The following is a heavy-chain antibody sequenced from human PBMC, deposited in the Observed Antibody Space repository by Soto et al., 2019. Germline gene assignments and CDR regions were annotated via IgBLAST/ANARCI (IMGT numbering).Heavy chain of an antibody. CDR3: ARVATTAIFGVVIIYMDV. V-gene: IGHV3-21*01. CDR1: GFTFSSYS. Sequence: EVQLVESGGGLVKPGGSLRLSCAASGFTFSSYSMNWVRQAPGKGLEWVSSISSSSSYIYYADSVKGRFTISRDNAKNSLYLQMNSRRAEDTAVYYCARVATTAIFGVVIIYMDVWGKGTTVTVSS. D-gene: IGHD3-3*01. J-gene: IGHJ6*03. CDR2: ISSSSSYI.